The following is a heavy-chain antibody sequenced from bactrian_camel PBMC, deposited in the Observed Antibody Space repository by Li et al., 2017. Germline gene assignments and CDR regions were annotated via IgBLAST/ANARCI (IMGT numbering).Heavy chain of an antibody. J-gene: IGHJ6*01. CDR2: INSAGGST. D-gene: IGHD2*01. Sequence: VQLVESGGGLVQPGGSLRLSCATAGFTFSRYAMRWVRQAPGKGLEWVSTINSAGGSTYSADSVKGRFAASKDNAKNTLYLQLNSLKTEDTAMYNCASPPDNNDRYVVEFGYWGQGTQVTVS. CDR3: ASPPDNNDRYVVEFGY. CDR1: GFTFSRYA. V-gene: IGHV3S31*01.